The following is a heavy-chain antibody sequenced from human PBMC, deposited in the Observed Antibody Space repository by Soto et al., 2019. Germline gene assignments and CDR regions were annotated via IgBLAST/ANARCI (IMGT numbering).Heavy chain of an antibody. V-gene: IGHV3-30*18. CDR3: AKDLQASGVYTYYYYGIDV. CDR2: ISYDGHNK. D-gene: IGHD3-10*01. Sequence: QVQLVESGGGVVQPGGSLRLSCTASGFTFTTFGIHWVRQAPGKGLEWVALISYDGHNKYYSDSVKGRFTIARANYKPTLSLHMNSMRAEDTAVYYCAKDLQASGVYTYYYYGIDVWGQGTTVSVSS. CDR1: GFTFTTFG. J-gene: IGHJ6*02.